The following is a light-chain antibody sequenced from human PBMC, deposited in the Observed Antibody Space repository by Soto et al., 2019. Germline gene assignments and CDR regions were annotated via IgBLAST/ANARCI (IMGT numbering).Light chain of an antibody. CDR2: RNY. Sequence: QSVLTQSPSASGTPGQRVTISWSGSSSNIGNNCVYWYQQVPGTAPKLLIYRNYQRPSGVPDRFSGSKSGTSASLAISGLRSEDEADYYCATWDDSLRGWVFGGGTKLTVL. CDR1: SSNIGNNC. CDR3: ATWDDSLRGWV. V-gene: IGLV1-47*01. J-gene: IGLJ3*02.